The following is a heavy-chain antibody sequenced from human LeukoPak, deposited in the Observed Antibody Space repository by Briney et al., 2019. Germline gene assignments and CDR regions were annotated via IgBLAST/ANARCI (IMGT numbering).Heavy chain of an antibody. CDR3: ARATLRGYSYGYDY. V-gene: IGHV4-61*02. CDR2: IYTSGST. Sequence: SETLSLTCIVSGGSISSSRDYWAWIRQPPGKGLEWIGRIYTSGSTNYNPSLKSRVTISVDTSKNQFSLKLSSVTAADTAVYYCARATLRGYSYGYDYWGQGTLVTVSS. D-gene: IGHD5-18*01. J-gene: IGHJ4*02. CDR1: GGSISSSRDY.